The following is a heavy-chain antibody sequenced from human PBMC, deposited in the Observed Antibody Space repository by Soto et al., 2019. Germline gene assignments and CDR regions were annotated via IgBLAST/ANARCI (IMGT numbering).Heavy chain of an antibody. CDR1: GGTFSSYT. J-gene: IGHJ6*02. D-gene: IGHD2-15*01. CDR2: IIPILGIA. Sequence: SVKVSCKASGGTFSSYTISWVRQAPGQGLEWMGRIIPILGIANYAQKFQGRVTITADKSTSTAYMELSSLRSEDTAVYYCAREDCSGGSCYSGHYGMDVWGQGTTVTVSS. CDR3: AREDCSGGSCYSGHYGMDV. V-gene: IGHV1-69*04.